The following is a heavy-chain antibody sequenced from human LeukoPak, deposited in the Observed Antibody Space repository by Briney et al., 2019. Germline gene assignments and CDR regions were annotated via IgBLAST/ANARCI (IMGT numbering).Heavy chain of an antibody. Sequence: PSETLSLTCTVSGGSISSSTYSWAWIRQPPGKGLEWIGSIYFSGSTYYNPSLKSRVTISVDTSKNQFSLKLSSMTAADTAVYYCARRRIVATIDHWGQGTLVTVSS. D-gene: IGHD5-12*01. V-gene: IGHV4-39*01. CDR1: GGSISSSTYS. J-gene: IGHJ4*02. CDR2: IYFSGST. CDR3: ARRRIVATIDH.